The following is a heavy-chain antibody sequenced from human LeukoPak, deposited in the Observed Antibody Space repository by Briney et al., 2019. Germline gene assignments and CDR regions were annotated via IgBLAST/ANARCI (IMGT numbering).Heavy chain of an antibody. D-gene: IGHD1-26*01. CDR1: GFTFNSYG. J-gene: IGHJ4*02. CDR3: ASYHTLAPVGSSDFDY. Sequence: GGSLRLSCAASGFTFNSYGMHWVRQAPGKGLEWVAVISYDGNDKFYRDSVKGRFTISRDNAKNSLYLQMNSLRAEDTAVYYCASYHTLAPVGSSDFDYWGQGTLVTVSS. CDR2: ISYDGNDK. V-gene: IGHV3-30*03.